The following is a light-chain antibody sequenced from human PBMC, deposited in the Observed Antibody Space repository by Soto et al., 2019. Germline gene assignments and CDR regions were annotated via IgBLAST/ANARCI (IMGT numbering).Light chain of an antibody. CDR2: DAS. CDR1: QSVSSY. J-gene: IGKJ1*01. Sequence: GLTQSPATLSLSPGERATLSCRASQSVSSYFAWYQQKPGQAPRLLIYDASNRATGIPARFSGSGSGTDFTLTISSLEPEDFAVYYCQQRSHWPLTFGQGTKV. CDR3: QQRSHWPLT. V-gene: IGKV3-11*01.